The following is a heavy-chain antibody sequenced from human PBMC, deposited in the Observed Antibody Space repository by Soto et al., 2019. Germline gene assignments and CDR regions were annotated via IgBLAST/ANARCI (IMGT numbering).Heavy chain of an antibody. J-gene: IGHJ4*02. CDR1: GGSVSSGSYY. CDR3: ARGQDSSSWYYFDY. D-gene: IGHD6-13*01. Sequence: SETLSLTCTVSGGSVSSGSYYWSWIRQPPGKGLEWIGYIYYSGSTNYNPSLKGRVTISVDTSKNQFSLKLSSVTAADTAVYYCARGQDSSSWYYFDYWGQGTLVTVSS. CDR2: IYYSGST. V-gene: IGHV4-61*01.